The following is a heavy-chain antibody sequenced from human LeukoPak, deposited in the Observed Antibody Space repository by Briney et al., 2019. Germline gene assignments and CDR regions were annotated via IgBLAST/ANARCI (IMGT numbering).Heavy chain of an antibody. V-gene: IGHV3-33*06. Sequence: GGSLRLSCAASGFTFSSYGMHWVRQAPGKGLEWGAVIWYHGSNKYYADSVKGRFTISRDNSKNTLYLQMNSLRAEDTAVYYCAKSGEQWLDRGAFDIWGQGTMVTVSS. CDR3: AKSGEQWLDRGAFDI. D-gene: IGHD6-19*01. J-gene: IGHJ3*02. CDR2: IWYHGSNK. CDR1: GFTFSSYG.